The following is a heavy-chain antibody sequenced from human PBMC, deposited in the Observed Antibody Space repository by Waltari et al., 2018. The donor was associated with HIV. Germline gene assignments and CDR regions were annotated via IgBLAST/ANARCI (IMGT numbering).Heavy chain of an antibody. Sequence: QVHVVESGGAVVQTGGSLRLSCPASGVNLHISAIHWVRQAPGRGPGWGAGVRYDGSHEDYGDAVKGRFTISRDNSKNAIFLEMTVLRLEDTANYHCAKDGAPGRDAVFDTWGQGTLVTV. CDR2: VRYDGSHE. D-gene: IGHD1-26*01. J-gene: IGHJ4*03. CDR1: GVNLHISA. V-gene: IGHV3-33*03. CDR3: AKDGAPGRDAVFDT.